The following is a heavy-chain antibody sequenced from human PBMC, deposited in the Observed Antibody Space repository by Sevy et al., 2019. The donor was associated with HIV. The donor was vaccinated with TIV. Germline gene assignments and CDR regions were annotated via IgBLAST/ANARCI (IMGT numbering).Heavy chain of an antibody. J-gene: IGHJ5*02. CDR1: GYTFTSYA. Sequence: ASVKVSCKASGYTFTSYAMNWVRQAPGQGLEWMGWINTNTGNPTYAQGFTGRFVFSLDTSVSTAYLQISSLKAEDTAVYYCARGPQHRRVLNWFDPWGQGPLVTVSS. D-gene: IGHD6-6*01. V-gene: IGHV7-4-1*02. CDR2: INTNTGNP. CDR3: ARGPQHRRVLNWFDP.